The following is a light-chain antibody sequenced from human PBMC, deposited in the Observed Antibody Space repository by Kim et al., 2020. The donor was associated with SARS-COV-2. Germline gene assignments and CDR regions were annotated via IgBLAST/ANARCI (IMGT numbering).Light chain of an antibody. Sequence: QSVLTQPPSVSGAPGQRVTISCTGSSSNIGAGFDVHWYRQLPGTAPKLVIYVNNNRPSGVPDRFSGSKSGTSASLAITGLQAEDEADYYCQSYDSSLSGYVFGTGTKVTVL. J-gene: IGLJ1*01. CDR3: QSYDSSLSGYV. CDR2: VNN. V-gene: IGLV1-40*01. CDR1: SSNIGAGFD.